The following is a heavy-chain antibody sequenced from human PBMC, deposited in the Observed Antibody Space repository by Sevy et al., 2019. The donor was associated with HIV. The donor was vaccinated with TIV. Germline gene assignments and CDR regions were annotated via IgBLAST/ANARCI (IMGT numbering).Heavy chain of an antibody. Sequence: GGSLRLSCAASGFTFSGYAMHWVRQAPGKGLEWVAVISFDGSNKYYADSVKGRFIISRDNSKNTLYLQMNSLRVEDTAVYYCARGRGGVVAGTGYFDYWGQGTLVTVSS. J-gene: IGHJ4*02. CDR3: ARGRGGVVAGTGYFDY. CDR2: ISFDGSNK. V-gene: IGHV3-30-3*01. CDR1: GFTFSGYA. D-gene: IGHD6-19*01.